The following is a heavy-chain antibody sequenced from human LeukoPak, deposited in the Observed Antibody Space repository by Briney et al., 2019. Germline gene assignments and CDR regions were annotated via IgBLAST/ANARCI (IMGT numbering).Heavy chain of an antibody. CDR2: IYYSGST. V-gene: IGHV4-59*01. Sequence: PGESLRLSCVASGFTFSSFWMSWVRQPPGKGLEWIGYIYYSGSTNYNPSLKSRVTISVDTSKNQFSLKLSSVTAADTAVYYCARGIYSGSYRRGYFDYWGQGTLVTVSS. CDR3: ARGIYSGSYRRGYFDY. CDR1: GFTFSSFW. J-gene: IGHJ4*02. D-gene: IGHD1-26*01.